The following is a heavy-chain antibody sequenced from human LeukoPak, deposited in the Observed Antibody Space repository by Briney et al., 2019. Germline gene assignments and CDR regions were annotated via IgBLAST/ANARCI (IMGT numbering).Heavy chain of an antibody. CDR2: IYYSGST. J-gene: IGHJ4*02. V-gene: IGHV4-39*01. D-gene: IGHD3-3*01. CDR3: ARQNYDFWSGYFDY. CDR1: GASIRSHY. Sequence: SETLSLTCTVSGASIRSHYWSWIRQPPGKGLEWIGSIYYSGSTYYNPSLKSRVTISVDTSKNQFSLKLSSVTAADTAVYYCARQNYDFWSGYFDYWGQGTLVTVSS.